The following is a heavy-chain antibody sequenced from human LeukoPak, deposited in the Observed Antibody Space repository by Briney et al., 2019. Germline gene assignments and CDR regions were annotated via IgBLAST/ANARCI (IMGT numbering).Heavy chain of an antibody. J-gene: IGHJ4*02. CDR1: GGSTSGGNYY. Sequence: SETLSLTCIVSGGSTSGGNYYWGWIRQPPGKGLEWIGGISSSGNTYYNPSLKSRITISIDTSKNHFSLKLSSVTAADTAVYYCARLGAGPTYYDFWSGYSSFYFDYWGQGTLVTVSS. D-gene: IGHD3-3*01. CDR2: ISSSGNT. CDR3: ARLGAGPTYYDFWSGYSSFYFDY. V-gene: IGHV4-39*02.